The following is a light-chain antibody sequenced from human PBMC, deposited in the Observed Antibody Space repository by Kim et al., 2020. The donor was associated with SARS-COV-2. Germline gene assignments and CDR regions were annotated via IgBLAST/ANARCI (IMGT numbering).Light chain of an antibody. CDR2: GKN. CDR1: SLRSYY. Sequence: ALRQTVRITCQGDSLRSYYASWYQQKAGQAPVVVIYGKNNRLSGIPDRFSGSTSGNTASLTITGAQAEDEAVYYCNSRDSSTNHLVFGGGTQLTVL. CDR3: NSRDSSTNHLV. V-gene: IGLV3-19*01. J-gene: IGLJ2*01.